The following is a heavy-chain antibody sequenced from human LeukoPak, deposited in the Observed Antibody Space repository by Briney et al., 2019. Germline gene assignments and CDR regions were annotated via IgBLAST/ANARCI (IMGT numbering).Heavy chain of an antibody. CDR2: ISARGDST. V-gene: IGHV3-23*01. CDR3: ARGAYGDYDY. Sequence: GPLRLSCAASGFTFSSYAVSWVRQAPGKGLGWVSAISARGDSTYYADSVEGRFTISRDNSKNTLYLQMNSLRAEDTALYYCARGAYGDYDYWGQGTLATVSS. J-gene: IGHJ4*02. D-gene: IGHD4-17*01. CDR1: GFTFSSYA.